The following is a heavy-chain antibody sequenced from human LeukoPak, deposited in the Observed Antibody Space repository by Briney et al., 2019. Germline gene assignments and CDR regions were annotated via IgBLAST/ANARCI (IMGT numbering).Heavy chain of an antibody. CDR2: IRSKAYGGTT. J-gene: IGHJ4*02. CDR1: GFTFGDYA. V-gene: IGHV3-49*04. Sequence: PGRSLRLSCTASGFTFGDYAMSWVRQAPGKGLEWVGFIRSKAYGGTTEYAASVKGRFTISRDGSKSIAYLQMNSLKTEDTAVYYCTRLGGSSGYYKYYFDYWGQGTLVTVSS. D-gene: IGHD3-22*01. CDR3: TRLGGSSGYYKYYFDY.